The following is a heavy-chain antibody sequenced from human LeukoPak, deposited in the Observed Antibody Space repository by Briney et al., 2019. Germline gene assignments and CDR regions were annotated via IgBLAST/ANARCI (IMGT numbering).Heavy chain of an antibody. V-gene: IGHV4-4*07. D-gene: IGHD3-22*01. J-gene: IGHJ4*02. Sequence: SETLSLTCAVYGGSFSGYYWSWIRQPAGKGLEWIGRIYTSGSTNYNPSLKSRVTISVDTSKNQFSLKLSSVTAADTAVYYCARDQVYYDRSIDYWGQGTLVTVSS. CDR1: GGSFSGYY. CDR3: ARDQVYYDRSIDY. CDR2: IYTSGST.